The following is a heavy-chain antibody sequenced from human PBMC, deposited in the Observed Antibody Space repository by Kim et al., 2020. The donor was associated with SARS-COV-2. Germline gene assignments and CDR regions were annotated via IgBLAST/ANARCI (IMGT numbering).Heavy chain of an antibody. Sequence: GGSLRLSCVTSGFTFNHYWMSWVRQAPGKGLQWVASINQHGGETYYVDSVKGRFTTSRDNAKNSLFLQMESLKAEDTAVYYCATVDPDYGGFAYWGPGTLVTVSS. CDR3: ATVDPDYGGFAY. CDR2: INQHGGET. D-gene: IGHD3-10*01. J-gene: IGHJ4*02. CDR1: GFTFNHYW. V-gene: IGHV3-7*01.